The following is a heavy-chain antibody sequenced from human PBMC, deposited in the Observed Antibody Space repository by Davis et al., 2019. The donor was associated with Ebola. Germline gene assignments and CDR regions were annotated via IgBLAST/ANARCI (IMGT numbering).Heavy chain of an antibody. CDR3: ARHWGYCSGSRCPAWWFDP. J-gene: IGHJ5*02. CDR1: GGSFSGYY. Sequence: SETLSLTCAVYGGSFSGYYWSWIRQPPGKGLEWIGSIYYTGSTYYNASLKSRVTISVDTSKNQFSLNLRSVTAADTAVYYCARHWGYCSGSRCPAWWFDPWGQGNLVTVSS. CDR2: IYYTGST. V-gene: IGHV4-34*01. D-gene: IGHD2-2*01.